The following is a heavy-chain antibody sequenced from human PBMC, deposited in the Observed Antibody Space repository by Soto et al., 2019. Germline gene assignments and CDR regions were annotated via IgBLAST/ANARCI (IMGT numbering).Heavy chain of an antibody. V-gene: IGHV1-46*01. CDR1: GYTFTSYY. CDR3: ARDRTYYYDSSGYSFDY. CDR2: INPSGGST. D-gene: IGHD3-22*01. Sequence: GASVKVSCKASGYTFTSYYMHWVRQAPGQGLERMGIINPSGGSTSYAQKFQGRVTMTRDTSTSTVYMELSSLRSEDTAVYYCARDRTYYYDSSGYSFDYWGQGTLVTVSS. J-gene: IGHJ4*02.